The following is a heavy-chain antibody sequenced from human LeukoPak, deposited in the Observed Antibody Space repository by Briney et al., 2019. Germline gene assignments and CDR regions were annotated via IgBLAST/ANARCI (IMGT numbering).Heavy chain of an antibody. D-gene: IGHD5-12*01. CDR2: MSRDGNNK. Sequence: GRSLRLSCAASELSSRRHAIHWVRQAPGKGLEWVALMSRDGNNKYYADSVKGRFTISRDTSENTLYLQMNSLRPDDTAVYYCARITLGYSAHHYQDLVYYFDYWGQGTLVIVSS. V-gene: IGHV3-30*04. CDR1: ELSSRRHA. J-gene: IGHJ4*02. CDR3: ARITLGYSAHHYQDLVYYFDY.